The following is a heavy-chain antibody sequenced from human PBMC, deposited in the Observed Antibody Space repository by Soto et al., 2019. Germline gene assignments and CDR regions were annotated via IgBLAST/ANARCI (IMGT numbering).Heavy chain of an antibody. CDR1: GYTFTSYD. Sequence: QVQLVQSGAEVKKPGASVKVSCKASGYTFTSYDINWVRQATGQXLEWMGWMNPNSGNTGYAQKFQGRVTMTRNTSISTAYMELSSLRSEDTAVYYCVRVAIVVVPAGWFDPWGQGTLVTVSS. CDR3: VRVAIVVVPAGWFDP. J-gene: IGHJ5*02. CDR2: MNPNSGNT. V-gene: IGHV1-8*01. D-gene: IGHD2-2*01.